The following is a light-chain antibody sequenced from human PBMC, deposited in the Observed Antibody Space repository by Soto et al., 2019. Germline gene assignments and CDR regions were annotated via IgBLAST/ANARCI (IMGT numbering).Light chain of an antibody. CDR3: RQYSDWLRIT. Sequence: EIVMTQSPATLSVSPGERATLSCRTSQSVGSYLAWYQQKPGQAPRLLIYGASTRATDIPARFGGSGSGTDFTLTINTLQSEDFAVYSCRQYSDWLRITFGGGTWVEIK. V-gene: IGKV3-15*01. CDR1: QSVGSY. J-gene: IGKJ4*01. CDR2: GAS.